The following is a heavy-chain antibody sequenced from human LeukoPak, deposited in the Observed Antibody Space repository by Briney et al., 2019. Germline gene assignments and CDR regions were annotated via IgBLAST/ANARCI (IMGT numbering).Heavy chain of an antibody. Sequence: SQTLSLTCAISGDSVSSNSAAWNWIRQSPSRGLEWLGRTYYRSKWYNDYAVSVKSRITIKPDTSKNQFSLKLSSVTAADTAVYYCARLDDRAARIGVGHSSSWSPRRGFDYWGQGTLVTVSS. CDR2: TYYRSKWYN. CDR3: ARLDDRAARIGVGHSSSWSPRRGFDY. V-gene: IGHV6-1*01. D-gene: IGHD6-13*01. J-gene: IGHJ4*02. CDR1: GDSVSSNSAA.